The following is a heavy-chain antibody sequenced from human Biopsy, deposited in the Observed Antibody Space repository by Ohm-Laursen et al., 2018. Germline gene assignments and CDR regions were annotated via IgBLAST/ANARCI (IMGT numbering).Heavy chain of an antibody. D-gene: IGHD3-22*01. CDR1: GYTFNDYY. J-gene: IGHJ4*02. Sequence: VASVKVSCKTSGYTFNDYYIHWVRQAPGQGLEWMGWSKPNHNTKYAEKFQDRVTLTRDTTTGTAYMELSSLRRGDTAIYYCARKSFYESGGFDYWGQGTLVSVS. CDR2: SKPNHNT. CDR3: ARKSFYESGGFDY. V-gene: IGHV1-2*02.